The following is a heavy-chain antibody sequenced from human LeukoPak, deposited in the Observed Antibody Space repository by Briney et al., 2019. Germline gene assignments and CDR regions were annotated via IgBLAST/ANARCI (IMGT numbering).Heavy chain of an antibody. Sequence: GGSLRLSCAASGFTFSSYGMHWVRQAPGKGLEWVAVISYDGSNKYYADSVKGRFTISRDNSKNTLYLQTNSLRAEDTAVYYCAKASYSGSYYEFAYFDYWGQGTLVTVSS. D-gene: IGHD1-26*01. J-gene: IGHJ4*02. CDR3: AKASYSGSYYEFAYFDY. V-gene: IGHV3-30*18. CDR1: GFTFSSYG. CDR2: ISYDGSNK.